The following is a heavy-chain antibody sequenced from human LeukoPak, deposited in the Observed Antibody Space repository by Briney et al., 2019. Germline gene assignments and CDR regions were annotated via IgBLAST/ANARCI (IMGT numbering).Heavy chain of an antibody. D-gene: IGHD2-8*01. CDR2: ISGSGGST. J-gene: IGHJ4*02. CDR3: AKDTSIGRYCTNGVCSPFDY. Sequence: PGGSLRLSCAASGFTFSSYAMSWVRQAPGKGLEWVSAISGSGGSTYDADSVKGRFTISRDNSKNTRYLQMNSLRAEDTAVYYCAKDTSIGRYCTNGVCSPFDYWGQGTLVTVSS. CDR1: GFTFSSYA. V-gene: IGHV3-23*01.